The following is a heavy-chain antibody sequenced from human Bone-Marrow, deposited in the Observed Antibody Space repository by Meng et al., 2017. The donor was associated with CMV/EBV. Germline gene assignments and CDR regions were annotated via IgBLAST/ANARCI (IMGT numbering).Heavy chain of an antibody. CDR1: GFTFSSYA. CDR3: AKDYGDYRAYYFDN. V-gene: IGHV3-23*01. J-gene: IGHJ4*02. D-gene: IGHD4-17*01. Sequence: GGPLRLSCAASGFTFSSYAMHWVRQPPGKGLEWVSGISGSGDRTHYADSVKGRFTISRDNSKNTLFLQMNSLRGEDTALYYCAKDYGDYRAYYFDNWGQGTLVTVSS. CDR2: ISGSGDRT.